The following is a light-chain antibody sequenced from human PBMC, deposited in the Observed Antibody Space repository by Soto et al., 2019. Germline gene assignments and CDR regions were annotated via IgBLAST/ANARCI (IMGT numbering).Light chain of an antibody. CDR2: EVN. V-gene: IGLV2-8*01. CDR1: SSDVGGYKY. J-gene: IGLJ1*01. CDR3: ISYAGINNLWV. Sequence: QSALTQPPSASGSPGQSVTISCTGTSSDVGGYKYVSWYQQHPGKAPKLMIFEVNKRPSGVPDRFSGSKSGNTASLTVSGLQAEDEADYYCISYAGINNLWVFGTGTKLTVL.